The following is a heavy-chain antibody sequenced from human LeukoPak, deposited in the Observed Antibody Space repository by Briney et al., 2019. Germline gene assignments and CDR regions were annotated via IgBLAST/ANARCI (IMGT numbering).Heavy chain of an antibody. CDR1: GGSISSYY. CDR2: IYYSGST. V-gene: IGHV4-59*01. J-gene: IGHJ6*02. D-gene: IGHD4-17*01. Sequence: PSETLSLTYTVSGGSISSYYWSWIRQPPGKGLEWIGYIYYSGSTNYTPSLKSRVTISVDTSKNQFSLKLSSVTAADTAVYYRARGDATVTISDYYYYGMDVWGQGTTVTVSS. CDR3: ARGDATVTISDYYYYGMDV.